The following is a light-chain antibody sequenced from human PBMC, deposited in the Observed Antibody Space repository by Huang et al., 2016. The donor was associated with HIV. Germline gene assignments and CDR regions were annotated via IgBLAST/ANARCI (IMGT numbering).Light chain of an antibody. J-gene: IGKJ3*01. CDR3: QQYNNWPFT. Sequence: ERVMTQSPVTLSVSPGERATFTCRASQSISSKLAWYQQKPGQAPRLLIYGASTRATGSPARSSGSGSGTEFTLTISSLQSEDFAVYYCQQYNNWPFTFGPGTRVDIK. V-gene: IGKV3-15*01. CDR1: QSISSK. CDR2: GAS.